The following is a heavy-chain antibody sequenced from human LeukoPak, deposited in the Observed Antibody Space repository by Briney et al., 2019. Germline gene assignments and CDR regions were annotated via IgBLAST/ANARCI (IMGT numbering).Heavy chain of an antibody. V-gene: IGHV3-30*04. CDR3: ARCLVGNMAYYMDV. CDR1: GFTFSIYA. Sequence: PGGSLRLSCAASGFTFSIYAMHWVRQAPGKGLEWVAVISYDGSDKYYADSVKGRFTISRDNSKNTLYLQMNSLRAEDTAVYYCARCLVGNMAYYMDVWGKGTTVTISS. D-gene: IGHD1-26*01. CDR2: ISYDGSDK. J-gene: IGHJ6*03.